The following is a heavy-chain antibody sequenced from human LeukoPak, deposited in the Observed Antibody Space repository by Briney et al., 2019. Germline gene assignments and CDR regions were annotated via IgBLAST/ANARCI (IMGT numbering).Heavy chain of an antibody. J-gene: IGHJ4*02. CDR2: ISYDGSNE. D-gene: IGHD6-13*01. CDR3: AKGMEQLVLGY. Sequence: GGSLRLSCAASGFTFSSYVMHWVRQAPGKGLEWVAIISYDGSNEYYADSVKDRFTISRDNSKNTLYLQMNSLRAEDTAVYYCAKGMEQLVLGYWGQGTLVTVSS. CDR1: GFTFSSYV. V-gene: IGHV3-30*04.